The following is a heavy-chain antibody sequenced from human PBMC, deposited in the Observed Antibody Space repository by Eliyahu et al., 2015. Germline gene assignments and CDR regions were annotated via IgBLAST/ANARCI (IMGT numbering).Heavy chain of an antibody. D-gene: IGHD3-3*01. V-gene: IGHV1-18*01. CDR1: XYXFTSYX. J-gene: IGHJ3*02. CDR2: ISAYNXNT. CDR3: ARILTPFWRAFDI. Sequence: QVQLVQSGAEVXXPGASVKXSCKASXYXFTSYXISWVRXAPGKGLEWMGWISAYNXNTNXAQKLQGRVTMTTDTSTSTAYMELRSLRSDDTAVYYCARILTPFWRAFDIWGQGTMVTVSS.